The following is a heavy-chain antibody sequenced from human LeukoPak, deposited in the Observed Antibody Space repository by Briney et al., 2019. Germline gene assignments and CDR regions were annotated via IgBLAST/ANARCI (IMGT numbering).Heavy chain of an antibody. D-gene: IGHD1-7*01. V-gene: IGHV3-23*01. Sequence: GGSLRLSCAASGFTFSSYAMSWVRQAPREGLEWVSAISGSGGSTYYADSVKGRFTISRDNSKNTLYLQMNSLRAEDTAVYYCAKDLGITGTTGYFDYWGQGTLVTVSS. J-gene: IGHJ4*02. CDR1: GFTFSSYA. CDR3: AKDLGITGTTGYFDY. CDR2: ISGSGGST.